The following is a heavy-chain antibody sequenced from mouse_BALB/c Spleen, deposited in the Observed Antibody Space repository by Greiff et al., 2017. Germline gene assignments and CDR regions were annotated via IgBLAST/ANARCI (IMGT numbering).Heavy chain of an antibody. V-gene: IGHV1S81*02. CDR1: GYTFTSYW. D-gene: IGHD2-3*01. Sequence: QVQLQQSGAELVKPGASVKLSCKASGYTFTSYWMHWVKQRPGQGLEWIGEINPSNGRTNYNEKFKSKATLTVDKSSSTAYMQLSSLTSEDSAVYYCARWLLRRYYFDYWGQGTTLTVSS. CDR3: ARWLLRRYYFDY. J-gene: IGHJ2*01. CDR2: INPSNGRT.